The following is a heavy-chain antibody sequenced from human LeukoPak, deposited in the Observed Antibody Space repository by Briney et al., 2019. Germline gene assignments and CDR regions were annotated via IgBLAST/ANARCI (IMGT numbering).Heavy chain of an antibody. J-gene: IGHJ4*02. CDR2: ISWNSGSI. D-gene: IGHD1-26*01. Sequence: GRSLRLSCAASGFTFDDYAMHWVRQAPGKGLEWVSGISWNSGSIGYADSVKGRFTISRDNAKNSLYLQMNSLRAEDTALYYCAKTDSGSYYPTFDYWGQGTLVTVSS. CDR3: AKTDSGSYYPTFDY. CDR1: GFTFDDYA. V-gene: IGHV3-9*01.